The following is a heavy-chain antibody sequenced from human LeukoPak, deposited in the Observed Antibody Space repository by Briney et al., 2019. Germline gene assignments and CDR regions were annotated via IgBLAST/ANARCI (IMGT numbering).Heavy chain of an antibody. V-gene: IGHV3-9*01. CDR1: GFTFDDYA. J-gene: IGHJ4*02. Sequence: PGGSLRLSCAASGFTFDDYAMHWVRQAPGKGLEWVSGISWNSGSIGYADSVKGRFTISRDNAKNSLYLQMNSLRAEDTALYYCARDRGLRYFDWNDYWGQGTLVTVSS. D-gene: IGHD3-9*01. CDR3: ARDRGLRYFDWNDY. CDR2: ISWNSGSI.